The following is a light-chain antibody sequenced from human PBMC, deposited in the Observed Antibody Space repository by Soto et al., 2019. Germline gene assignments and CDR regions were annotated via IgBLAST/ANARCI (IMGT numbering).Light chain of an antibody. CDR2: GAS. CDR1: QSVSSN. Sequence: EIVMTQSPVTLCVSPGERATLSCRASQSVSSNLAWYQQKPGQAPRLLIYGASTRATGIPDRFSGSGSGTEFTLTISSLQSEDSAVYYCQQCTNWPRTFGQGTKVEIK. CDR3: QQCTNWPRT. V-gene: IGKV3-15*01. J-gene: IGKJ1*01.